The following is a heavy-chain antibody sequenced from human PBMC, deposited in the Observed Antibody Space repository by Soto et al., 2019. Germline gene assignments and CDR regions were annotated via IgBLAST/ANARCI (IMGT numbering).Heavy chain of an antibody. CDR3: TRDSPGSLHY. CDR2: IKQDGSEK. Sequence: EVQLVESGGGLVQPGGSLRLSCAASGFTFSSNWMSWVRQAPGKGLEWVANIKQDGSEKYYVDSVKGRFTISRDNANNSLYLQMNNLRSEDTAVYYCTRDSPGSLHYWGQGTLVTVAS. J-gene: IGHJ4*02. CDR1: GFTFSSNW. V-gene: IGHV3-7*01. D-gene: IGHD3-10*01.